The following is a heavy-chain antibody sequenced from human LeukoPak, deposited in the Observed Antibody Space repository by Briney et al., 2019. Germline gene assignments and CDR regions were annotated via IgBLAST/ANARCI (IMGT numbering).Heavy chain of an antibody. V-gene: IGHV4-59*11. CDR1: GVSISSHY. D-gene: IGHD3-22*01. CDR3: ARVYYYDSSGSDAFDI. CDR2: ISYSGST. J-gene: IGHJ3*02. Sequence: PSETLSLTCTVSGVSISSHYWSWIRQPPGKGLEWIGYISYSGSTNYNPSLKSRVTISVDTSKNQFSLKLSSVTAADTAVYYCARVYYYDSSGSDAFDIWGQGTMVTGSS.